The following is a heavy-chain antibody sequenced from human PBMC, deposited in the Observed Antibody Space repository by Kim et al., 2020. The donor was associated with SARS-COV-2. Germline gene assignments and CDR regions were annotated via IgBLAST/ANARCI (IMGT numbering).Heavy chain of an antibody. J-gene: IGHJ4*02. D-gene: IGHD3-10*01. V-gene: IGHV4-39*01. CDR1: GGSISSSSYY. CDR2: IYYSGST. CDR3: ARLHLITMVRGVIITGFDY. Sequence: SETLSLTCTVSGGSISSSSYYWGWIRQPPGKGLEWIGSIYYSGSTYYNPSLKSRVTISVDTSKNQFSLKLSSVTAADTAVYYCARLHLITMVRGVIITGFDYWGQGTLVTVSS.